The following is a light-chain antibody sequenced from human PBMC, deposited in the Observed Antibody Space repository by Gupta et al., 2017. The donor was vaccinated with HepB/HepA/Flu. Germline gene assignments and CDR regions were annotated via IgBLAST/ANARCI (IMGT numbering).Light chain of an antibody. V-gene: IGKV1-9*01. CDR3: QQFNTYPST. Sequence: DTQFTQSPSFLSASVGDRVTITCRASQDINRQLAWYQQKPGKAPNLLIYSASTLESGVPSRFSGSGSGTEFTLTISSLLPEDFATYYCQQFNTYPSTFGQGTRLDIK. J-gene: IGKJ5*01. CDR1: QDINRQ. CDR2: SAS.